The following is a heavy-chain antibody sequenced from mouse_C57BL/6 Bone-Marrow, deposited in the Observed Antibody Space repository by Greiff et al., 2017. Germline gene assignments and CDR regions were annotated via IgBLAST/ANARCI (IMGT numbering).Heavy chain of an antibody. CDR1: GYAFSSSW. CDR3: ASLGRPYYSNPDY. J-gene: IGHJ2*01. CDR2: IYPGDGDT. Sequence: QVQLQQSGPELVKPGASVKISCKASGYAFSSSWMNWVKQRPGKGLEWIGRIYPGDGDTNYNGKFKGKATLTADKSSSTAYMQLSSLTSEDSAVYFCASLGRPYYSNPDYWGQGTTLTVSS. D-gene: IGHD2-5*01. V-gene: IGHV1-82*01.